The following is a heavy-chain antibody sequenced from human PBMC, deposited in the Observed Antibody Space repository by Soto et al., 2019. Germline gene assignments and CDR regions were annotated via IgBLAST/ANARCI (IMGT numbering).Heavy chain of an antibody. CDR3: AKDSVALLWFGASDY. D-gene: IGHD3-10*01. V-gene: IGHV3-9*01. J-gene: IGHJ4*02. CDR2: ISWNSGSI. CDR1: GFTFDDYA. Sequence: EVQLVESGGGLVQPGRSLRLSCAASGFTFDDYAMHWVRQAPGKGLEWVSGISWNSGSIGYADSVKGRFTISRDNAKNSLYLQMNSQRAEDTALYYCAKDSVALLWFGASDYWGQGTLVTVSS.